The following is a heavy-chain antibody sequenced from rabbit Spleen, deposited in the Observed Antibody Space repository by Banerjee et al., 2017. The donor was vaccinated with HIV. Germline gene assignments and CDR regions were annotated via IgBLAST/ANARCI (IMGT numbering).Heavy chain of an antibody. CDR1: GFSFSNGYW. CDR3: ARDDNSGYARFNL. CDR2: IAAGSSGTT. V-gene: IGHV1S45*01. D-gene: IGHD1-1*01. Sequence: QEQLVESGGSLVRPEGSLTLTCTASGFSFSNGYWMCWVRQAPGKGLEWIACIAAGSSGTTYYASWAKGRFPISKTSPTTVTLEMTSLTAADTATYFCARDDNSGYARFNLWGPGTLVTVS. J-gene: IGHJ4*01.